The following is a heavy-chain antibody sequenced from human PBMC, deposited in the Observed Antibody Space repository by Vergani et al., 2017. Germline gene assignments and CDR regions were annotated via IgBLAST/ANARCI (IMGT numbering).Heavy chain of an antibody. Sequence: QVQLQESGPGVVKPSQTLTLTCAVSGGSISSGDHCWTWIRQRPGKGLEWIGYIFYSGTTYHNPSLRSRLTISVDTSQNQFSLKVRSVTAADTAVYYCARVDTXVPATAHIYYMDDWGKGTTVVVSS. V-gene: IGHV4-31*11. CDR2: IFYSGTT. CDR3: ARVDTXVPATAHIYYMDD. J-gene: IGHJ6*03. D-gene: IGHD6-25*01. CDR1: GGSISSGDHC.